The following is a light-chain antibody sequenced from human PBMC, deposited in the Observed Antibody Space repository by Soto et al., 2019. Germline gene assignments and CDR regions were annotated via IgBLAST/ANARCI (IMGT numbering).Light chain of an antibody. V-gene: IGKV3-11*01. CDR1: QSVSSY. J-gene: IGKJ1*01. CDR3: QQYGSSGT. CDR2: DAS. Sequence: EIVLTQSPGTLSLSPWERVTLSCRASQSVSSYLAWYQQKPGQAPRLLIYDASNRATGIPARFSGSGSGTDFTLTISSLEPEDFAVYYCQQYGSSGTFGQGTKVDIK.